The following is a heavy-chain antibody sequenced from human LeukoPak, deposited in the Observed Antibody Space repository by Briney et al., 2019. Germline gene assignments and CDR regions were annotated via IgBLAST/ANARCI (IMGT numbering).Heavy chain of an antibody. Sequence: GGSLRLSCAASGFTFSSYAMSWVRQAPGRGLEWVSAISASGDRTYYADSVKGRFTISRDNSKNTLYLQMNSLRAEDTAVYYCAKEGTGIHFDYWGQGTLVTVSS. CDR2: ISASGDRT. CDR1: GFTFSSYA. CDR3: AKEGTGIHFDY. J-gene: IGHJ4*02. V-gene: IGHV3-23*01. D-gene: IGHD1-1*01.